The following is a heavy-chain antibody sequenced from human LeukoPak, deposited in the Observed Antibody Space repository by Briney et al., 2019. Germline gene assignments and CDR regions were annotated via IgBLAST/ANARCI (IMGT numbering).Heavy chain of an antibody. CDR2: ISAYNGNT. Sequence: GASVKLSCKASGGTFSSYAISWVRQAPGQGLEWMGWISAYNGNTNYAQKLQGRVTMTTDTSTSTAYMELRSPISDDTAVYYCASLEGAYCSSTSCYPTSYWGQGTLVTVSS. CDR1: GGTFSSYA. CDR3: ASLEGAYCSSTSCYPTSY. J-gene: IGHJ4*02. V-gene: IGHV1-18*01. D-gene: IGHD2-2*01.